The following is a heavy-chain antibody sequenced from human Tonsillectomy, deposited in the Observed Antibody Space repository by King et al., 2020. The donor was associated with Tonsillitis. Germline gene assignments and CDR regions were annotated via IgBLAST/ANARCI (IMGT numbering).Heavy chain of an antibody. CDR3: TTDTITCYYYYYYYGMDV. CDR2: IKSKTDGGTT. Sequence: VQLVESGGGLVKPGGSLRLSCAASGFTFSNAWMTWVRQAPGKGLEWVGRIKSKTDGGTTDYAAPVKGRFTISRDDSKNTLYLQMNSLKTEDTALYYCTTDTITCYYYYYYYGMDVWGQGTTVTVSS. D-gene: IGHD2-15*01. CDR1: GFTFSNAW. J-gene: IGHJ6*02. V-gene: IGHV3-15*01.